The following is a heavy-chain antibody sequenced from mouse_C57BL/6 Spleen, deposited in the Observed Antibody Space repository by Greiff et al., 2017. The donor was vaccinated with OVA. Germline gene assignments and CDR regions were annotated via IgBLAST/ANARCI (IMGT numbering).Heavy chain of an antibody. CDR3: TRNYGSRYFDD. Sequence: QVQLQQSGAELVRPGASVTLSCKASGYTFTDYEMHWVKQTPVHGLEWIGAIDPETGGTAYNQKFKCKATLTEDKSSSTAYMKLRSLASEDAAVYYCTRNYGSRYFDDWGQGTTLTVSA. D-gene: IGHD1-1*01. V-gene: IGHV1-15*01. CDR1: GYTFTDYE. CDR2: IDPETGGT. J-gene: IGHJ2*01.